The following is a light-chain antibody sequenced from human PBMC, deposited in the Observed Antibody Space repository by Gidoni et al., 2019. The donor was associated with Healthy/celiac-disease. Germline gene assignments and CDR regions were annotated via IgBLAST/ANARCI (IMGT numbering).Light chain of an antibody. CDR1: QSVSTN. V-gene: IGKV3-15*01. CDR2: GAS. Sequence: DIVLTQSPATLSASPGEGATLSCRASQSVSTNVAWYQKQRGQAPRLSISGASSRPPGISARFSGSGSGTEFSLSISSLESEDFAVYYCQQFDSLPLAFGHGT. CDR3: QQFDSLPLA. J-gene: IGKJ2*01.